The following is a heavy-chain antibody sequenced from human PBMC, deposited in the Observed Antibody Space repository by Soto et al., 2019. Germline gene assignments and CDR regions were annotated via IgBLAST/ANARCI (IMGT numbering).Heavy chain of an antibody. CDR3: ATASGWDDRSTYYSHPAFDL. Sequence: SETLSLTCTVSGGSISSNNYYWGWIRQPPGKGLEWIASIYYSGSTYYNPSLKSRVTISVDTSKNQFSLKLSSVTAADTAVYYFATASGWDDRSTYYSHPAFDLGGQGT. CDR1: GGSISSNNYY. V-gene: IGHV4-39*01. CDR2: IYYSGST. J-gene: IGHJ4*02. D-gene: IGHD6-19*01.